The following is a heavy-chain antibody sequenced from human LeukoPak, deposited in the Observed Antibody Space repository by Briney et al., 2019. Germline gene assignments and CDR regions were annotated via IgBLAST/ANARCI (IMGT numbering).Heavy chain of an antibody. V-gene: IGHV3-23*01. CDR1: GLAFSTYS. D-gene: IGHD6-19*01. CDR2: IYNSGAKI. Sequence: GGSLRLSCAVSGLAFSTYSMTWVRQGPGKGLEWVSSIYNSGAKIFYADSVKGRFTISRDNSKNMLYLQMNSLRVEDTAVYYCAKDVAPDSGWDLDYWGQGTLVTVSS. CDR3: AKDVAPDSGWDLDY. J-gene: IGHJ4*02.